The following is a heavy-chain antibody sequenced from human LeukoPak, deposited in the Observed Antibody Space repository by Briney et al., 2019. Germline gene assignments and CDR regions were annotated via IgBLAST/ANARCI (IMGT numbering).Heavy chain of an antibody. CDR2: INAYNGNT. J-gene: IGHJ5*02. CDR1: GYTFTSYG. V-gene: IGHV1-18*01. Sequence: ASVKVSCKASGYTFTSYGISWVRQAPGQGREWMGWINAYNGNTNYAQKLQGRVTMTTDTSTSTAYMELRSLRSDDTAVYYCARIQYYGSGKGFDPWGQGTLVTVSS. D-gene: IGHD3-10*01. CDR3: ARIQYYGSGKGFDP.